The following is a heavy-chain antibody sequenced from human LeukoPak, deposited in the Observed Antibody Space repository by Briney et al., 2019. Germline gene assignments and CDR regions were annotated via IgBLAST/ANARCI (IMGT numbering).Heavy chain of an antibody. Sequence: PGGSLRLSCAASGFTFSDYYMSWIRQAPGKGLEWVSYISSSGSTIYYADSVKGRFTISRDNAKNSLYLQMNSLRAEDTAMYYCAAEGYGDYGDAFDIWGQGTMVTVSS. CDR1: GFTFSDYY. CDR2: ISSSGSTI. J-gene: IGHJ3*02. V-gene: IGHV3-11*01. D-gene: IGHD4-17*01. CDR3: AAEGYGDYGDAFDI.